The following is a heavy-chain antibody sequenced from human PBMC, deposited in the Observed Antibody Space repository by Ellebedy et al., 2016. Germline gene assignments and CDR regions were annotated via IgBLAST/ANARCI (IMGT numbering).Heavy chain of an antibody. Sequence: SVKVSXKASGGTFSSYAISWVRQAPGQGLEWMGGIIPIFGTANYAQKFQGRVTITADESTSTAYMELSSLRSEDTAVYYCARGTAYYYYYYMDVWGKGTTVTVSS. D-gene: IGHD2-21*02. CDR1: GGTFSSYA. CDR2: IIPIFGTA. V-gene: IGHV1-69*13. J-gene: IGHJ6*03. CDR3: ARGTAYYYYYYMDV.